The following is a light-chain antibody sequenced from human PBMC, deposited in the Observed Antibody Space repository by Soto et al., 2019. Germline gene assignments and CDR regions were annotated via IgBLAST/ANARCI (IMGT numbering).Light chain of an antibody. V-gene: IGKV1-33*01. J-gene: IGKJ5*01. CDR3: QQYENLPIT. Sequence: DIQMTQSPSSLSASVGDRVTITCQATQDISNLLNWFQQKPGKAPKLLIYDASNLETGVPSRFSGSGSGTDFTFTISSLQAEDIATYYCQQYENLPITFGQGTRQEIK. CDR1: QDISNL. CDR2: DAS.